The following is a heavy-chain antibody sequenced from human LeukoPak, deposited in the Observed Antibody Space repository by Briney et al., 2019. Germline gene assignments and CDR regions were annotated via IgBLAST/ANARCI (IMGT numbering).Heavy chain of an antibody. V-gene: IGHV3-48*03. CDR1: GFTFRGYE. CDR3: ARDSGMGYFDY. J-gene: IGHJ4*02. CDR2: ICGRGKTI. D-gene: IGHD3-10*01. Sequence: GGSLRLSCAASGFTFRGYEMNWVRQAPGKGLEWISYICGRGKTIYYADSVKGRFTISRDNSKNTLYLQMNSLRAEDTAVYYCARDSGMGYFDYWGQGTLVTVSS.